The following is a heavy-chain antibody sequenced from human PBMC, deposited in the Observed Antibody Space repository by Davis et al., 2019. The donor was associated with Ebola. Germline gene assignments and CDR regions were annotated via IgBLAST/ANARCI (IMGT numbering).Heavy chain of an antibody. CDR1: GYTFTSYD. D-gene: IGHD6-13*01. J-gene: IGHJ4*02. V-gene: IGHV1-8*01. CDR3: AREISSSWDY. Sequence: AASVKVSCKASGYTFTSYDINWVRQATGQGLEWMGWMNPNSGNTGYAQKFQGRVTITRDTSASTAYMELSSLRSEDTAVYYCAREISSSWDYWGQGTLVTVSS. CDR2: MNPNSGNT.